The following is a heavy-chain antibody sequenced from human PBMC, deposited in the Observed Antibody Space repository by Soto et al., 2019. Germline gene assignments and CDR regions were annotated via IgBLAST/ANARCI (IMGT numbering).Heavy chain of an antibody. CDR2: ISTSGATR. D-gene: IGHD3-10*01. V-gene: IGHV3-48*02. CDR3: ARFFGSRFDY. Sequence: EVQLVESGGGLVQPGGSLRLSCVASGFTFSTDSMNWVRQAPGKGLEWVAHISTSGATRYYAGSVKGRFTISRDNAKISLYLQMESLRNGDTAVYYCARFFGSRFDYWGQVALLTVSS. J-gene: IGHJ4*02. CDR1: GFTFSTDS.